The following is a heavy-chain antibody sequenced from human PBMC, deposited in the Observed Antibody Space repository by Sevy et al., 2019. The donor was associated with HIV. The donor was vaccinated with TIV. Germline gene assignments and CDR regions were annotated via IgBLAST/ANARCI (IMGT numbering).Heavy chain of an antibody. V-gene: IGHV3-11*06. CDR1: GFTFSDYY. J-gene: IGHJ3*01. D-gene: IGHD3-10*01. CDR2: ISSNGRYT. Sequence: GGSLRLSCGTSGFTFSDYYMTWIRQAPGKGLEWIAYISSNGRYTNYADSVKGRFTISRDNSLYLQMNSLRAEDTAVYYCAGRVTMIQGVGNAFDVWGQGTKVTVSS. CDR3: AGRVTMIQGVGNAFDV.